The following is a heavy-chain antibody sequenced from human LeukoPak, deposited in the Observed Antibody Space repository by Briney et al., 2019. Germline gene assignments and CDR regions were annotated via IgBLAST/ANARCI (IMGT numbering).Heavy chain of an antibody. CDR1: GYTFTSYG. J-gene: IGHJ3*02. CDR2: ISAYNGNT. CDR3: ARDRSTIFGVVIRPFDI. V-gene: IGHV1-18*01. D-gene: IGHD3-3*01. Sequence: VASVKVSCKASGYTFTSYGISWVRQAPGQGLEWMGWISAYNGNTNYAQKLQGRVTMTTDTSTSTAYMELRSLRSDDTAVYYCARDRSTIFGVVIRPFDIWGQGTMVTVSS.